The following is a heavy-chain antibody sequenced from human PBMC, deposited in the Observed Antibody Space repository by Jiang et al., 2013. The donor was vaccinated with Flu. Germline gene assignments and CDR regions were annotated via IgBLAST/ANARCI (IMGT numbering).Heavy chain of an antibody. V-gene: IGHV3-9*01. J-gene: IGHJ5*02. Sequence: VQLVESGGGLVQPGRSLKLSCAASGFTFDDYAMHWVRQAPGKGLEWVSGISWNSGSIGYADSVKGRFTISRDNAKNSLYLQMNSLRAEDTALYYCAKGNRCSGGSCYRNNWFDPWGQGTLVTVSS. CDR2: ISWNSGSI. CDR1: GFTFDDYA. CDR3: AKGNRCSGGSCYRNNWFDP. D-gene: IGHD2-15*01.